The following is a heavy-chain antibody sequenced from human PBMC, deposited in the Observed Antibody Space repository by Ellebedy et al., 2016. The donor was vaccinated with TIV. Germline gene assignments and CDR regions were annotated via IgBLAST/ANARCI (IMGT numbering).Heavy chain of an antibody. J-gene: IGHJ4*02. D-gene: IGHD3-22*01. V-gene: IGHV3-20*04. CDR1: GFTFDDYG. Sequence: GESLKISXAASGFTFDDYGMSWVRQAPGKGLEWVSGINWNGGSTGYADSVKGRFTISRDNAKNSLYLQMNSLRDEDTALYYCARGFYYDSSGYYHFDYWGQGTLVTVSS. CDR2: INWNGGST. CDR3: ARGFYYDSSGYYHFDY.